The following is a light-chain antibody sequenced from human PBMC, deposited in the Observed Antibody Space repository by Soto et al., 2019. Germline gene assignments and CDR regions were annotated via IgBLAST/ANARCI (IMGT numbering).Light chain of an antibody. CDR3: QHYNGWPPTWT. Sequence: EIVRTQSPATLSVSPGERATLSCRASQSVSSKLAGYQQKPGQAPRVLIYRASTRDTGIPTRFSGSWTGTEFNLTVSSLQSEDFAVYYCQHYNGWPPTWTFGQGTRVEIK. V-gene: IGKV3-15*01. CDR1: QSVSSK. J-gene: IGKJ1*01. CDR2: RAS.